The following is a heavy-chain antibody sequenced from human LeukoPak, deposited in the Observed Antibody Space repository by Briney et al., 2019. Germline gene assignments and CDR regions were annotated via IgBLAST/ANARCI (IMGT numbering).Heavy chain of an antibody. V-gene: IGHV5-51*01. J-gene: IGHJ3*02. CDR2: IYPGDSDT. CDR1: GYSFTSYW. Sequence: GESLKISCKGSGYSFTSYWIGWVRQMPGKRLEWMGIIYPGDSDTRYSPSFQGQVTISADKSISTDYLQWSSLKASDTAMYYCARGVWATTTGPNDAFDIWGQGAMVTVSS. D-gene: IGHD4-17*01. CDR3: ARGVWATTTGPNDAFDI.